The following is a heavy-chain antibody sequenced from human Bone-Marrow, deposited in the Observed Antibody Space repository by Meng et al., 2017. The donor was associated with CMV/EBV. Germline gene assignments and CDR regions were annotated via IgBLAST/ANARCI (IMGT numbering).Heavy chain of an antibody. CDR2: ISAYNGNT. D-gene: IGHD3-3*01. Sequence: ASVKVSCKASGYTFTSYGIIWVRQAPGQGLEWMGWISAYNGNTNYAQKLQGRVTMTTDTSTSTAYMELRSLRSDDTSVYYCARGRVLRFLEWLATGDAFAIWGQGTRVTCSS. CDR3: ARGRVLRFLEWLATGDAFAI. CDR1: GYTFTSYG. J-gene: IGHJ3*02. V-gene: IGHV1-18*01.